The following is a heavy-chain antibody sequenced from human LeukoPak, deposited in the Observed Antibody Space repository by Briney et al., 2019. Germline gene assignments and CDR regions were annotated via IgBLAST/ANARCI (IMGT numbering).Heavy chain of an antibody. V-gene: IGHV3-74*01. CDR3: ARPTLVTPFDY. CDR2: INSDGSST. D-gene: IGHD4-23*01. J-gene: IGHJ4*02. Sequence: QPGGSLRLSCAASGFTFSSYWMHWVRQAPGKGLVWVSRINSDGSSTSYADSVKGRFTISRDNAKNTLYLQMNSLRAEDTAVYYCARPTLVTPFDYWGQGTLVTVSS. CDR1: GFTFSSYW.